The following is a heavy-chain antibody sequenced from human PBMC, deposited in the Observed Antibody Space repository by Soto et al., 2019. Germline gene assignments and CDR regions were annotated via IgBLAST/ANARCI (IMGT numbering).Heavy chain of an antibody. CDR3: ARYPDTAVSMDV. Sequence: GGSLTLSCVASGFTFSKYWMNWVRQAPGKGLVCVSRINADGSSTSKVASMMGRLTISRDNAENTVYLQMNSLRAEDTAIYYGARYPDTAVSMDVWGLGTTVTVSS. D-gene: IGHD2-21*02. J-gene: IGHJ6*02. CDR2: INADGSST. CDR1: GFTFSKYW. V-gene: IGHV3-74*01.